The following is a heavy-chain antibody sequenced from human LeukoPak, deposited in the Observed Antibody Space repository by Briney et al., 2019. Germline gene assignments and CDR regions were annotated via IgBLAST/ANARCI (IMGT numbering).Heavy chain of an antibody. CDR2: ISSSSSYI. Sequence: GGSLRLSCAASGFTFSSYSMNWVRQAPGKGLEWVSSISSSSSYIYYADSVKGRFTISRDNSKNTLYLQMNSLRAEDTAVYYCARDVGTLALGYWGQGTLVTVSS. J-gene: IGHJ4*02. V-gene: IGHV3-21*01. D-gene: IGHD3-16*01. CDR3: ARDVGTLALGY. CDR1: GFTFSSYS.